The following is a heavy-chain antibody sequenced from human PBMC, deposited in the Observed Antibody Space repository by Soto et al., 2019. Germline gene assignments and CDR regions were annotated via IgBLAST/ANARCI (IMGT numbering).Heavy chain of an antibody. CDR1: GFSLSSTRVG. D-gene: IGHD3-16*02. CDR3: AHLMITFGGVIEDDAFDT. V-gene: IGHV2-5*02. Sequence: QITLKESGPTLVQPTQTLTLTCTFSGFSLSSTRVGVGWIRQPPGKALEWLAVIYWDDDKSYSPSLRNRLTITKDTSKNQVVLTMTNMDPVDTATYYCAHLMITFGGVIEDDAFDTWGQGTMVTVSS. J-gene: IGHJ3*02. CDR2: IYWDDDK.